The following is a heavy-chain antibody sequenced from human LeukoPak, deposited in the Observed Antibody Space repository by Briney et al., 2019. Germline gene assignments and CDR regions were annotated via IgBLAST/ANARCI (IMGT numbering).Heavy chain of an antibody. V-gene: IGHV4-59*12. D-gene: IGHD3-3*01. CDR3: ARLSLKVLEWSPTKGKETHYFDY. J-gene: IGHJ4*02. CDR2: IYNSGST. Sequence: SETLSLTCTVSGGSISSYYWSWIRQPPGKGLEWIGYIYNSGSTNYNPSLKSRVTTSVDTSKNQFSLKLSSVTAADTAVYYCARLSLKVLEWSPTKGKETHYFDYWGQGTLVTVSS. CDR1: GGSISSYY.